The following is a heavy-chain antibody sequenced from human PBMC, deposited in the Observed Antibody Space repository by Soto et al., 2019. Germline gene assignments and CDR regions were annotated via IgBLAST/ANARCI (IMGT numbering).Heavy chain of an antibody. V-gene: IGHV4-39*01. CDR3: ARLNGYCISTNCHGFFGMDV. CDR1: GGFVSSSSYS. J-gene: IGHJ6*02. Sequence: SETLSLTCSVSGGFVSSSSYSWGWIRQSPGKGLEWIGTMYSSENTYYNPSLLSRVTISVDTSKNEFSLRLSSVTAADTAVYYCARLNGYCISTNCHGFFGMDVWGQGTTVTVSS. CDR2: MYSSENT. D-gene: IGHD2-2*03.